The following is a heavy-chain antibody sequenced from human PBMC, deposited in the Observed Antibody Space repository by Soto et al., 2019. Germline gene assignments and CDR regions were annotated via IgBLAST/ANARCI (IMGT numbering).Heavy chain of an antibody. CDR3: AKVGDCSSTSCYSDYYYYYGMDV. Sequence: GGSLRLSCAASGFTFSSYGMHWVRQAPGKGLEWVAVISYDGSNKYYADSVKGRFTISRDNSKNTLYLQMNSLRAEDTAVYYCAKVGDCSSTSCYSDYYYYYGMDVWGQGTTVTVSS. V-gene: IGHV3-30*18. CDR1: GFTFSSYG. CDR2: ISYDGSNK. D-gene: IGHD2-2*01. J-gene: IGHJ6*02.